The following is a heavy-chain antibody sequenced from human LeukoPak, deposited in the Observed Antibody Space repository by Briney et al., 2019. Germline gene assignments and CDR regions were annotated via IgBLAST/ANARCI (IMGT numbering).Heavy chain of an antibody. CDR3: ARDVVGSLDY. Sequence: PGGSLRLSCAASGFTFSIYWMAWVRQAPGKGLEWVANIKGDDSARHQADSVKGRFTISRDNAQNSVYLQMSSLRGEDTAIYFCARDVVGSLDYWGQGTLVTVSS. D-gene: IGHD1-26*01. V-gene: IGHV3-7*01. J-gene: IGHJ4*02. CDR2: IKGDDSAR. CDR1: GFTFSIYW.